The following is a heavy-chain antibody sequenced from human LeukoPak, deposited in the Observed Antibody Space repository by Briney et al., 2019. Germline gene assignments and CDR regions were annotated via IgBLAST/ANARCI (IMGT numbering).Heavy chain of an antibody. V-gene: IGHV4-30-4*08. CDR2: IYYSGST. J-gene: IGHJ4*02. CDR3: ARALSYGDYVLYYFDY. D-gene: IGHD4-17*01. Sequence: SETLSLTCTVSGGSISSYYWSWIRQPPGKGLEWIGYIYYSGSTYYNPSLKSRVTISVDTSKNQFSLKLSSVTAADTAVYYCARALSYGDYVLYYFDYWGQGTLVTVSS. CDR1: GGSISSYY.